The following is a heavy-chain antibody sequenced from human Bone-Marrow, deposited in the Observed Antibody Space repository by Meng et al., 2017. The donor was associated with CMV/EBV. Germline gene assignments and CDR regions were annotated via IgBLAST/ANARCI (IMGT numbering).Heavy chain of an antibody. CDR2: IIPIFGTA. Sequence: SVKVSCKASGGTFSSYAISWVRQAPGQGLEWMGGIIPIFGTANYAQKFQGRVTITTDESTSTAYMELSSLRSEDTAVYYCARALVPWDPAAVVPAAIQWYYYGMDVWGRGTTVTVSS. V-gene: IGHV1-69*05. D-gene: IGHD2-2*01. CDR3: ARALVPWDPAAVVPAAIQWYYYGMDV. CDR1: GGTFSSYA. J-gene: IGHJ6*02.